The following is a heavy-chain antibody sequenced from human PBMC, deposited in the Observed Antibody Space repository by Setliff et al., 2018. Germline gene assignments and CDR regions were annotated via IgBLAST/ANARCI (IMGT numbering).Heavy chain of an antibody. D-gene: IGHD2-2*01. Sequence: RASVKVSCKASGYTFTNHYMHWVRQAPGQGLEWMGMINPGGGSTTYAQKFQGRVTMTRDTSTSTVYMELSSLRTEDTAVYYCARGIIAYASWAPNKHAYYYYMDVWGNGTTVTVSS. CDR1: GYTFTNHY. CDR3: ARGIIAYASWAPNKHAYYYYMDV. V-gene: IGHV1-46*01. CDR2: INPGGGST. J-gene: IGHJ6*03.